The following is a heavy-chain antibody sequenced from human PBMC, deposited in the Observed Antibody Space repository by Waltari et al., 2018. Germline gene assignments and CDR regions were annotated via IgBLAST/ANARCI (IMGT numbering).Heavy chain of an antibody. V-gene: IGHV4-59*08. J-gene: IGHJ3*02. CDR1: GASTSSYY. Sequence: QVQLQESGPGLVKPSETLSLTCIVSGASTSSYYWSWLRKPPGKGLEWIGSMYYSGSPNYNPSLKSRVTISVDTLKNQVSLRLSSVTAADTAVYYCARHATYYDFWSGHLGAIDIWGQGTMVTVSS. D-gene: IGHD3-3*01. CDR2: MYYSGSP. CDR3: ARHATYYDFWSGHLGAIDI.